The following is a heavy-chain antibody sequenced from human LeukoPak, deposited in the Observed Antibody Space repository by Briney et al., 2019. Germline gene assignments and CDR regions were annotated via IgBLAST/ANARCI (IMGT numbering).Heavy chain of an antibody. CDR1: GGSISSGGYY. CDR3: ARSDYDYVWGSYRDGAFDI. J-gene: IGHJ3*02. CDR2: IYHSGST. V-gene: IGHV4-30-2*01. D-gene: IGHD3-16*02. Sequence: SETLSLTCTVSGGSISSGGYYWSWIRQPPGKGLEWIGYIYHSGSTYYNPSLKSRVTISVDRSKNQFSLKLSSVTAADTAVYYCARSDYDYVWGSYRDGAFDIWGQGTMVTVSS.